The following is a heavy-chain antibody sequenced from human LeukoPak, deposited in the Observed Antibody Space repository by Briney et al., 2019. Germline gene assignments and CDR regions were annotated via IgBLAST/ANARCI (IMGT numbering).Heavy chain of an antibody. J-gene: IGHJ4*02. CDR2: ISNSGSTI. CDR1: GYTFSSYE. V-gene: IGHV3-48*03. CDR3: ARDGGYCSSPNCHIDY. D-gene: IGHD2-2*01. Sequence: PGGSLRLSCAASGYTFSSYEMNWVRQAPGKGLEWVSYISNSGSTIYYADSVEGRFTISRDNAKNSLYLQMNSLRAEDTAVYYCARDGGYCSSPNCHIDYWGQGTLVTVSS.